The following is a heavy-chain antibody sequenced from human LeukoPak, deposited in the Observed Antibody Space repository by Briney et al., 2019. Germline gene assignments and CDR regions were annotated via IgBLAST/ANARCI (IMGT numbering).Heavy chain of an antibody. CDR2: ISWDGGST. Sequence: GGSLRLSCAASGFTFDDYTMHWVRQAPGKGLEWVSLISWDGGSTYYADSVKGRFTISRDNSKNSLYLQMNSLRTEDTALYYCAKARGSSWYGPSDYWGQGTLVTVSS. CDR1: GFTFDDYT. V-gene: IGHV3-43*01. D-gene: IGHD6-13*01. CDR3: AKARGSSWYGPSDY. J-gene: IGHJ4*02.